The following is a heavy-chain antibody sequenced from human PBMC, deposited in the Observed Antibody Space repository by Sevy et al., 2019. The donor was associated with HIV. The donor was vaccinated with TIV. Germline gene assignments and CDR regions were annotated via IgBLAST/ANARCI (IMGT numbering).Heavy chain of an antibody. J-gene: IGHJ5*02. CDR1: GFTFSSYD. V-gene: IGHV3-48*03. CDR2: ISSSGSSI. Sequence: GESLKISCTASGFTFSSYDMNWVHQAPGKGLEWVSKISSSGSSIYYADSVKGRFTISRDNAKNSLNLQMNSLRAEDTAVYYCTRNGGAFDNGFDPWGQGTLVTVSS. D-gene: IGHD2-8*01. CDR3: TRNGGAFDNGFDP.